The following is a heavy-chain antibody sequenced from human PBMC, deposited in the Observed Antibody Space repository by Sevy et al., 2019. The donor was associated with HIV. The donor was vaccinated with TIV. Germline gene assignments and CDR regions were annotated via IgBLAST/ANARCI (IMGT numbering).Heavy chain of an antibody. CDR3: ARDMYGGSYPHRNWFDP. V-gene: IGHV3-21*01. CDR1: GFTFSSYS. D-gene: IGHD1-26*01. J-gene: IGHJ5*02. CDR2: ISSSSSYI. Sequence: GGSLRLSCAASGFTFSSYSMNWVRQAPGKGLEWVSSISSSSSYIYYADSVKGRFTISRDNAKNSLYLQMNSLRAEDTAVYYCARDMYGGSYPHRNWFDPWGQGTLVTVSS.